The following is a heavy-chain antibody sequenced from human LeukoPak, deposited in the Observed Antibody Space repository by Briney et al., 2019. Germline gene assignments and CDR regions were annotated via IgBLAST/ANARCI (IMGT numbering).Heavy chain of an antibody. Sequence: GASVKVSCKASGYTFMYYIHWVRQAPGQGLEWMGWINPNSGDTNYAQKFQGRVTMTRDTSISTAYMELSSLISDDTAVYYCARDLAYCGGDCYSGAFDIWGQGTMVTVSS. J-gene: IGHJ3*02. CDR2: INPNSGDT. CDR3: ARDLAYCGGDCYSGAFDI. V-gene: IGHV1-2*02. D-gene: IGHD2-21*02. CDR1: GYTFMYY.